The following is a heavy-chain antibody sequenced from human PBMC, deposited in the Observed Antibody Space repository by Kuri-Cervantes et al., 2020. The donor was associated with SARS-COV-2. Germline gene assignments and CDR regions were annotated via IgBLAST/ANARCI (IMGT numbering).Heavy chain of an antibody. V-gene: IGHV1-69*13. J-gene: IGHJ5*02. CDR3: ARETGDRKMGIDP. CDR1: RGTFNTHI. CDR2: IRPVFGAP. D-gene: IGHD2-21*01. Sequence: SVKVSCKASRGTFNTHIINWLRQAPGQGLEWMGGIRPVFGAPYYAQKFQGRVTIAADESTSTAHMELGSLNSEDTAIYYCARETGDRKMGIDPWGQGTLVTVSS.